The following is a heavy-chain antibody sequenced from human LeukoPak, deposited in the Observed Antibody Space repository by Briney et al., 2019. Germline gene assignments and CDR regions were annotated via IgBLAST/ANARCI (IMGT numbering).Heavy chain of an antibody. D-gene: IGHD4-17*01. CDR1: GGSISSYY. J-gene: IGHJ2*01. CDR2: IYYSGST. Sequence: PSETLSLTCTVSGGSISSYYWSWIRQPPGKGLEWIGYIYYSGSTNYNPSLKSRVTISVDTSKNQFSLKLSSVTAADAAVYYCARGPGDYNWYFDLWGRGTLVTVSS. CDR3: ARGPGDYNWYFDL. V-gene: IGHV4-59*01.